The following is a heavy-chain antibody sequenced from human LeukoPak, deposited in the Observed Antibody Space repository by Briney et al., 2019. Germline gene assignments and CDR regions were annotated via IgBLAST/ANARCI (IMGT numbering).Heavy chain of an antibody. J-gene: IGHJ6*03. CDR1: GFTFSSYA. V-gene: IGHV3-23*01. CDR3: ATCYRGISYNCQYMDV. CDR2: ISGSGGST. D-gene: IGHD1-26*01. Sequence: PGGSLRLSCAASGFTFSSYAMSWVRQAPGKGLEWVSAISGSGGSTYYADSVKGRFTISRDNSRNTLYLQMSSLRAEDTAVYYCATCYRGISYNCQYMDVWGKGTTVTVSS.